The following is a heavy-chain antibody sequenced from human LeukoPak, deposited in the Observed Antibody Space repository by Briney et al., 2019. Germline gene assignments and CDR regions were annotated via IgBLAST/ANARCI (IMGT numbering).Heavy chain of an antibody. CDR3: ASLAAAGVDY. D-gene: IGHD6-13*01. V-gene: IGHV3-33*01. J-gene: IGHJ4*02. Sequence: PGGSLRLSCAASGFTFSSYGMHWVRQAAGKGLEWVAVIWYDGSNKYYADSVKGRFTISRDNSKNTLYLQMNSLRAEDTAVYYCASLAAAGVDYWGQGTLVTVSS. CDR2: IWYDGSNK. CDR1: GFTFSSYG.